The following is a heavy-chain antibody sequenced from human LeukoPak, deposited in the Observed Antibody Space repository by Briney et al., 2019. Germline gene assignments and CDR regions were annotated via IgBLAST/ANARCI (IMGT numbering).Heavy chain of an antibody. V-gene: IGHV3-23*01. J-gene: IGHJ4*02. CDR3: VKGCSYTGCYTSDY. CDR2: ISGSGDST. CDR1: GFTFNNYA. D-gene: IGHD2-15*01. Sequence: GGSLRLFCAASGFTFNNYAMTWVRQAPGKGLEWVSTISGSGDSTHYADSVKGRFTISRDNSKNTLYMQMNSLRVEDTAVYYCVKGCSYTGCYTSDYWGQGTLVTVSS.